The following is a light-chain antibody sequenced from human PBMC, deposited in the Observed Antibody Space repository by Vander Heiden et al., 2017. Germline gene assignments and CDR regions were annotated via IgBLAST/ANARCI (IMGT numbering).Light chain of an antibody. CDR1: QSISSY. CDR2: AAS. J-gene: IGKJ2*03. CDR3: QQSDSTPRG. V-gene: IGKV1-39*01. Sequence: DIQMTQSPSSLSASVGDRVTITCRASQSISSYLNWYQQKPGKAPKLLIYAASSLQSGVPSRFSGSGSGTDFTLTISSLQPEDFATYYCQQSDSTPRGFDQGTKLEIK.